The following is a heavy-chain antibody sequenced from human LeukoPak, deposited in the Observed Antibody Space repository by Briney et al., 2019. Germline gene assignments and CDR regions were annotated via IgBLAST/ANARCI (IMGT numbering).Heavy chain of an antibody. CDR2: ISGSDGST. V-gene: IGHV3-23*01. CDR3: AKRTGRDTREY. Sequence: GALRLSCAASGFTFSSYAMSWVRQAPGKGLEWVSGISGSDGSTNYADSVKGRFSISRDNSNNTLYLQMNSLRAEDTAVYYCAKRTGRDTREYWGQGTLVTVSS. D-gene: IGHD5-18*01. CDR1: GFTFSSYA. J-gene: IGHJ4*02.